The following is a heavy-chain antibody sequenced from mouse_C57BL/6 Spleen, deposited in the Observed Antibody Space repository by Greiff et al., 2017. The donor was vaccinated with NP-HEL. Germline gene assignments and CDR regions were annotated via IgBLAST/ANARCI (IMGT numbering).Heavy chain of an antibody. D-gene: IGHD1-1*01. CDR3: ARNPSLTTVYYAMDY. Sequence: VKLMESGPGLVQPSQSLSITCTVSGFSLTSYGVHWVRQSPGKGLEWLGVIWSGGSTDYNAAFISRLSISKDNSKSQVFFKMNSLQADDTAIYYCARNPSLTTVYYAMDYWGQGTSVTVSS. V-gene: IGHV2-2*01. J-gene: IGHJ4*01. CDR1: GFSLTSYG. CDR2: IWSGGST.